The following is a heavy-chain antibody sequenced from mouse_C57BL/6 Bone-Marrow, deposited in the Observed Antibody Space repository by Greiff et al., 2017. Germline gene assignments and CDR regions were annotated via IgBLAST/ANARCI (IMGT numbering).Heavy chain of an antibody. CDR3: ARLDSSGPFAY. D-gene: IGHD3-2*02. J-gene: IGHJ3*01. Sequence: EVQLVESGGDLVKPGGFLKLSCAASGFTFSSYGMSWVRQTPDKRLEWVATISSGGSYTYYPDSVKGRFTISRDNAKNTLYLQMSSLKSEDTAMYYCARLDSSGPFAYWGQGTLVTVSA. CDR2: ISSGGSYT. V-gene: IGHV5-6*01. CDR1: GFTFSSYG.